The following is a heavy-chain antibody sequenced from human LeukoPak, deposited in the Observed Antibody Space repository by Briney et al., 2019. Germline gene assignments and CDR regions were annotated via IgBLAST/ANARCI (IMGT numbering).Heavy chain of an antibody. J-gene: IGHJ3*02. CDR2: IYHSGST. Sequence: SETLSLTCTVSGGSIGSGGYYWSWIRQPPGKGLEWIGYIYHSGSTYYNPSLKSRVTISVDRSKNQFSLKLNSVTAADTAVYYCASSGSPDAFDIWGQGTMVTVSS. CDR3: ASSGSPDAFDI. CDR1: GGSIGSGGYY. V-gene: IGHV4-30-2*01. D-gene: IGHD1-26*01.